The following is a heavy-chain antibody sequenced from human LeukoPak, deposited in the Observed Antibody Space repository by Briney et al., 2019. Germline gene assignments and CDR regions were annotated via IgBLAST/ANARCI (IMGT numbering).Heavy chain of an antibody. Sequence: SETLSLTCSVSGGSITSYYWSWIRQPPGKGLEWIGYISYSGSTNYNPSLKSRVSISIDTSKNQFSLKLSSVTAADTAVYYCASGGYCSSGNCYPNWFDPWGQGTLVTVSS. CDR1: GGSITSYY. D-gene: IGHD2-15*01. J-gene: IGHJ5*02. CDR3: ASGGYCSSGNCYPNWFDP. V-gene: IGHV4-59*01. CDR2: ISYSGST.